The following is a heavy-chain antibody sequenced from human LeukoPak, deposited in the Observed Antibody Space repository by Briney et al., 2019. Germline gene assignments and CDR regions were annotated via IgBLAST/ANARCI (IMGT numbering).Heavy chain of an antibody. V-gene: IGHV3-23*01. D-gene: IGHD6-13*01. Sequence: GGSLRLSCAASGFTFSSYGMHWVRLAPGKGLEWVSAFSATDGSAQYAESVKGRFTISRDNSKNSLYLQMNSLRDEDTAVYYCAKARIAAAGTGAFDVWGQGTMVTVSS. J-gene: IGHJ3*01. CDR1: GFTFSSYG. CDR2: FSATDGSA. CDR3: AKARIAAAGTGAFDV.